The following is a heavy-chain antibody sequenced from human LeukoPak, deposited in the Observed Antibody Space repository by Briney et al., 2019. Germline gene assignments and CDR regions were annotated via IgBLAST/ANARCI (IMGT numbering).Heavy chain of an antibody. V-gene: IGHV3-23*01. J-gene: IGHJ4*02. CDR2: ISGSGGST. CDR3: AKNYGSGSYRRGFDY. D-gene: IGHD3-10*01. Sequence: GGSLRLSCAASGFTFSSYAMSWVRQAPGKGLEWVSAISGSGGSTYYADSVKGRFTISRDNSKNTLYLQMNGLRAEDTAVYYCAKNYGSGSYRRGFDYWGQGTLVTVSS. CDR1: GFTFSSYA.